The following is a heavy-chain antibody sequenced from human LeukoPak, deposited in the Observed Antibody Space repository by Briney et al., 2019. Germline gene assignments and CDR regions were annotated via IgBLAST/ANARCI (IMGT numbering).Heavy chain of an antibody. CDR2: IWYDGSNK. CDR3: ARDVVQLWLRFYYYGMDV. Sequence: GRSLRLSCAASGFTFSSYGMHWVRQAPGKGLEGVAVIWYDGSNKYYADPVEGRFTISRDNSKNTLYLQMNSMRAEDTAVYYCARDVVQLWLRFYYYGMDVWGKGTTVTVSS. D-gene: IGHD5-18*01. CDR1: GFTFSSYG. J-gene: IGHJ6*04. V-gene: IGHV3-33*01.